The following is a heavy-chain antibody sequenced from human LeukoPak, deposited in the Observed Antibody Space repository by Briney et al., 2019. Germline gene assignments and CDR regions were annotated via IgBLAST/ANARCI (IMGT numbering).Heavy chain of an antibody. D-gene: IGHD3-3*01. CDR1: GYTFTSYG. Sequence: ASVKVSCKASGYTFTSYGISWVRQAPGQGLEWMGWISAYNGNTNYAQKFQGRVTMTRDMSTTTVYMELSSLRSEDTAVYYCARGPHRRTYDRDNWFDPWGQGTLVTVSS. CDR2: ISAYNGNT. J-gene: IGHJ5*02. CDR3: ARGPHRRTYDRDNWFDP. V-gene: IGHV1-18*01.